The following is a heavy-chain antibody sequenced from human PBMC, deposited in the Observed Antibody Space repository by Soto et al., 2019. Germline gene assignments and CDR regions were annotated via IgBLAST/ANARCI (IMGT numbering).Heavy chain of an antibody. V-gene: IGHV3-23*01. CDR3: ARDLRGGGDSAAFDI. CDR2: ISGSGGST. CDR1: GFTFSSYA. D-gene: IGHD2-21*01. J-gene: IGHJ3*02. Sequence: GGSLRLSCAASGFTFSSYAMSWVRQAPGKGLEWVSAISGSGGSTYYADSVKGRFTISRDNSKNTLYLQMNSLRAEDTAVYYCARDLRGGGDSAAFDIWGQGTMVTVSS.